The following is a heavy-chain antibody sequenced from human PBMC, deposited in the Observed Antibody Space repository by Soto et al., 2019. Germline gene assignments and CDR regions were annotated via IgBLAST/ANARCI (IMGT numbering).Heavy chain of an antibody. CDR3: AKGSVGATHCEY. D-gene: IGHD1-26*01. CDR2: INPNSGGT. CDR1: GYTFTGYY. J-gene: IGHJ4*02. Sequence: ASVKVSCKASGYTFTGYYMHWVRQAPGQGLEWMGWINPNSGGTNYAQKFQGRVTTTRDTSISTAYMELSRLRSDDTAVYYCAKGSVGATHCEYWGRGTLVAVSS. V-gene: IGHV1-2*02.